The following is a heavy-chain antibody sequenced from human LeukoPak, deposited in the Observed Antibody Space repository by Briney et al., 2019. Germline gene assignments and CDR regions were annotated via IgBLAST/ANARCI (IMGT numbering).Heavy chain of an antibody. CDR2: ISSSSSYI. D-gene: IGHD2-2*03. CDR3: ARVDDLDAFDI. V-gene: IGHV3-21*01. Sequence: GGSLRLSCAASGFTFSSYSMNWVRQAPGKGLEWVSSISSSSSYIYYADSVKGRFTISRDNAKNSLYLQMNSLRPEDTAVYYCARVDDLDAFDIWGQGTLVTVSS. J-gene: IGHJ3*02. CDR1: GFTFSSYS.